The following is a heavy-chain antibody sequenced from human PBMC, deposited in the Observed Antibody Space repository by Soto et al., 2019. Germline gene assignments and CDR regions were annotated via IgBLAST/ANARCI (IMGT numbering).Heavy chain of an antibody. CDR3: ARDKITGLFDY. Sequence: PSDTLSLTCTVSGGSISSGGYYWSWIRQHPGKGLEWIGEINHSGSTNYNPSLKSRVTISVDTSKNQFSLKLTSVTAADTAVYYCARDKITGLFDYWGQGTLVNVSS. CDR1: GGSISSGGYY. V-gene: IGHV4-39*07. CDR2: INHSGST. D-gene: IGHD2-8*02. J-gene: IGHJ4*02.